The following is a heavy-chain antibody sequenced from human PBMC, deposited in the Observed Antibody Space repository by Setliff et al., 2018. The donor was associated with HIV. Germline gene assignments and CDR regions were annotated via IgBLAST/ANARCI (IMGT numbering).Heavy chain of an antibody. CDR3: ARDKGGGYFDS. CDR1: GDSIDRSNFF. J-gene: IGHJ4*02. V-gene: IGHV4-31*01. D-gene: IGHD3-16*01. CDR2: IYYSGSA. Sequence: SETLSLTCTVSGDSIDRSNFFWTWIRQHPGKGLEWIGYIYYSGSATYNPSLKSQASISVDTSRNEFSLKLGSVTAADTAVYFCARDKGGGYFDSWGQGTLVTVSS.